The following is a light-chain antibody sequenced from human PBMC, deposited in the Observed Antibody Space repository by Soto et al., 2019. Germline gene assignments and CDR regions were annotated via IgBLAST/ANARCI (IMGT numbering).Light chain of an antibody. Sequence: QSVLTQPASVSGSPGQSITISCTGTSSDIGRYNYVSWYQQHPGKAPKLMIYDVNNRPSGVSNRFSGSKSGTSASLTISGLQAEDEADYYCSSYTTSNTVIFGGGTKLTVL. CDR3: SSYTTSNTVI. CDR2: DVN. J-gene: IGLJ2*01. V-gene: IGLV2-14*03. CDR1: SSDIGRYNY.